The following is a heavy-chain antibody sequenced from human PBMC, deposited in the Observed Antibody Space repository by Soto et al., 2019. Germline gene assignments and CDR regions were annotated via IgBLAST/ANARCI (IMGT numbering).Heavy chain of an antibody. CDR3: ARTPRITIFGVVIFPPPFSYGMDV. V-gene: IGHV1-69*13. CDR1: GGTFSSYA. Sequence: SVKVSCKASGGTFSSYAISWVRQAPGQGLEWMGGIIPIFGTANYAQKFQGRVTITADESTSTAYMELSSLRSEDTAVYYCARTPRITIFGVVIFPPPFSYGMDVWGQGTTVTVSS. D-gene: IGHD3-3*01. CDR2: IIPIFGTA. J-gene: IGHJ6*02.